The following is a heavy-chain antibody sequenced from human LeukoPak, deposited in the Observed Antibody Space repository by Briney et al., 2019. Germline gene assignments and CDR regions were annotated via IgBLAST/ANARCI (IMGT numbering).Heavy chain of an antibody. CDR3: ARHRFLEGSDLDP. CDR1: GYRFTSYW. Sequence: GESLKISCKGSGYRFTSYWIGWVRQMPGKGLEWMGIIYPGDSDTRYSPSFQGQVTISADKSISTAYLQWSSLKASDTAMYYCARHRFLEGSDLDPWGQGTLVTVSS. V-gene: IGHV5-51*01. D-gene: IGHD3-3*01. CDR2: IYPGDSDT. J-gene: IGHJ5*02.